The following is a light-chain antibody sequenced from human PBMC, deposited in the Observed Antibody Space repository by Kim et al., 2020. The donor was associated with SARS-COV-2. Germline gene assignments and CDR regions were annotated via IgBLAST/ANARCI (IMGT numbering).Light chain of an antibody. CDR1: SSNLGRNY. Sequence: PGEKVTCSCSGSSSNLGRNYVFWYQQLPGTAPTLLIYSNDQRPSGVPDRFSGSKSGTSASLAISGLRSDDEADYFCATWDDSLKVFGTGTKVTVL. CDR3: ATWDDSLKV. CDR2: SND. J-gene: IGLJ1*01. V-gene: IGLV1-47*01.